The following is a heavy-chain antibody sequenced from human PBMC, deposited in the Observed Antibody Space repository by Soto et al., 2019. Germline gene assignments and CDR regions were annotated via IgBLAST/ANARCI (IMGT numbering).Heavy chain of an antibody. J-gene: IGHJ4*02. V-gene: IGHV4-59*01. CDR3: ARSNGDYGAY. D-gene: IGHD4-17*01. Sequence: SETLSLTCTVSGDSISSYYWSWIRQPPGKGLEWIGYIYYSGNTNYHPSLKRRVTISVDTSKNQFSLKLSSVTAADTAVYYCARSNGDYGAYWSQGTLVTVSS. CDR2: IYYSGNT. CDR1: GDSISSYY.